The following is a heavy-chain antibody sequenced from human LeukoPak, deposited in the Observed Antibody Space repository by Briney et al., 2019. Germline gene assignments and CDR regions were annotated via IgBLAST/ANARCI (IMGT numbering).Heavy chain of an antibody. CDR2: ISGSGGST. J-gene: IGHJ4*02. CDR3: AKESDVVVVAVTFYYFDY. Sequence: GGSLRLSCAASGFTFSSYAMSWVRQAPGKGLEWVSAISGSGGSTYYADSVKGRFTISRDNSKNTLYLQMNSLRAEDTAVYHCAKESDVVVVAVTFYYFDYWGQGTLVTVSS. CDR1: GFTFSSYA. V-gene: IGHV3-23*01. D-gene: IGHD2-15*01.